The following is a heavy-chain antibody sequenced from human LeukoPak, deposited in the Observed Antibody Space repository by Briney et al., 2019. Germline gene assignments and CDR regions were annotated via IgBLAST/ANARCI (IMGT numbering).Heavy chain of an antibody. CDR2: IYYSGST. CDR3: ARRGSSWSRGYFDY. V-gene: IGHV4-59*08. CDR1: GGSISSYY. D-gene: IGHD6-13*01. Sequence: SETLSLTCTVSGGSISSYYWSWIRQPPGKGLEWIGYIYYSGSTNYNPSLKSRVTIPVDTSKNQFSLKLSSVTAADTAVYYCARRGSSWSRGYFDYWGQGTLVTVSS. J-gene: IGHJ4*02.